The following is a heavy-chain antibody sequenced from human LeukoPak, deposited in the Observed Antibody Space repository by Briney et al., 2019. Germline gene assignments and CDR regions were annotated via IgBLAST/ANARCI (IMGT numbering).Heavy chain of an antibody. V-gene: IGHV4-30-4*01. CDR2: IFHRGGT. CDR1: NDSISSGDYY. D-gene: IGHD3-9*01. J-gene: IGHJ4*02. Sequence: SETLSLTCTVSNDSISSGDYYWNWLRQPPGKGLEWIGYIFHRGGTSYNPSLKSRILFSVDTSQNQFSLKLSSVTAADTAVYYCARHGDILTGFDYWGQGTLVTVSS. CDR3: ARHGDILTGFDY.